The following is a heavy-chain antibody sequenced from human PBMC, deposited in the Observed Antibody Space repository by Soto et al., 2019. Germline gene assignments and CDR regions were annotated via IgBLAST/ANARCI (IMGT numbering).Heavy chain of an antibody. CDR1: GFTFSSYG. J-gene: IGHJ4*02. Sequence: SLRLSCAASGFTFSSYGMHWVRQAPGKGLEWVAVISYDGSNKYYADSVKGRFTISRDNSKNTLYLQMNSLRAEDTAVYYCAKGFHFWSGYYPHGVDYWGQGTLVTVSS. CDR3: AKGFHFWSGYYPHGVDY. D-gene: IGHD3-3*02. V-gene: IGHV3-30*18. CDR2: ISYDGSNK.